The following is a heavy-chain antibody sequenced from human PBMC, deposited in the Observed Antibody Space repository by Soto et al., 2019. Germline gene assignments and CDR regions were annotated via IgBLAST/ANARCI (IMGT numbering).Heavy chain of an antibody. CDR2: INHVGGT. CDR1: GGFLSESY. V-gene: IGHV4-34*01. D-gene: IGHD3-16*01. CDR3: VRIRYQLPSSVLWLDP. J-gene: IGHJ5*02. Sequence: PSETLSLTCAVYGGFLSESYWTWIRQPPGQGLEWIGEINHVGGTNYNPSLKSRVTMSVDTSQNQFSMRLISVTAADTAMYFCVRIRYQLPSSVLWLDPWGQGTPVTAPQ.